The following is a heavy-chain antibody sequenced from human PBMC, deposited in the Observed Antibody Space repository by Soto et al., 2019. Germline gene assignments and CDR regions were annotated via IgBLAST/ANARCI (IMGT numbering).Heavy chain of an antibody. V-gene: IGHV6-1*01. CDR3: ARDRYSSSGWLDP. J-gene: IGHJ5*02. D-gene: IGHD6-6*01. Sequence: SQTLSLTCAISGDSVSSYSAAWNWIRQSPSGGLEWLGRTYYRSRFFSDYAESVKSGIIINPDTSKNEFSLQLKSVTPEDTAAYYCARDRYSSSGWLDPWGQGAPVSVSS. CDR2: TYYRSRFFS. CDR1: GDSVSSYSAA.